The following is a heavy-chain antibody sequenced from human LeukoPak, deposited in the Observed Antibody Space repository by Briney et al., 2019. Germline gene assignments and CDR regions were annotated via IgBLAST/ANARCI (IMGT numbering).Heavy chain of an antibody. CDR3: ARDMKGNLDY. CDR2: INQDGSTT. V-gene: IGHV3-7*01. Sequence: GGSLRLSCAASAFTFSNAWMAWVRQAQGKGLEWVANINQDGSTTQYVDSVRGRFTISRDNAKNSLYLQMNSLRAEDTGLYHCARDMKGNLDYWGQGTVVSVSS. CDR1: AFTFSNAW. J-gene: IGHJ4*02. D-gene: IGHD3-16*01.